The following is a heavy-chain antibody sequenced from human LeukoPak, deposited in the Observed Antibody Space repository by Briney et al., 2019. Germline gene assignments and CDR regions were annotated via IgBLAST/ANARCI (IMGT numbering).Heavy chain of an antibody. CDR3: AKDRLEQGPYYFDY. CDR1: GFTFDDYA. CDR2: ISWNSGSI. J-gene: IGHJ4*02. Sequence: SLRLSCAASGFTFDDYAMHWVRQAPGKGLEWVSGISWNSGSIGYADSVKGRFTISRDNAKNSLYLQTNSLRAEDTALYYCAKDRLEQGPYYFDYWGQGTLVTVSS. V-gene: IGHV3-9*01.